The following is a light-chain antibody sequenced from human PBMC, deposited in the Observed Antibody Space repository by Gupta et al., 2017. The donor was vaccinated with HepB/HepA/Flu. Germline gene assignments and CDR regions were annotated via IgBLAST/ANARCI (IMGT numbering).Light chain of an antibody. CDR1: QSVSSY. Sequence: VLTQSPATLSLSPGERVTLACRASQSVSSYLAWYQQKPGQAPRLLIYDASNRATGIPARFSGSGSGTDFTLTSSSREPEDFAVYYWQQRSNWLTFGGGTKVEIK. V-gene: IGKV3-11*01. CDR2: DAS. J-gene: IGKJ4*01. CDR3: QQRSNWLT.